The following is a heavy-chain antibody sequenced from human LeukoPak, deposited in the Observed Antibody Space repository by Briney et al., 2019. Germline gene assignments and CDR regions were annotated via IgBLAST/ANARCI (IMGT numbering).Heavy chain of an antibody. CDR3: ARDSYYDSSGYYPY. J-gene: IGHJ6*04. Sequence: ASVKVSCKASGYTFTSYGISWVRQAPGQGLEWMGWISAYNGNTNYAQKLQGRVTMTTDTSTSTAYMELRSLRSDDTAVYYCARDSYYDSSGYYPYWGKGTTVTVSS. D-gene: IGHD3-22*01. CDR2: ISAYNGNT. CDR1: GYTFTSYG. V-gene: IGHV1-18*01.